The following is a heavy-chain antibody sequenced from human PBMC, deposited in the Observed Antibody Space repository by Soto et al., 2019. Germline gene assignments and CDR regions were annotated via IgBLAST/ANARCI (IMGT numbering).Heavy chain of an antibody. D-gene: IGHD3-22*01. J-gene: IGHJ5*02. CDR1: GGSISSGDYY. Sequence: PSETLSLTCTVSGGSISSGDYYWSWIRQPPGKGLEWIGYIYHSGSTYYNPSLKSRVTISVDTSKNQFSLKLSSVTAADTAVYYCARGINYYDSSGDSWFDPWGQGTLVTVSS. CDR3: ARGINYYDSSGDSWFDP. V-gene: IGHV4-30-4*01. CDR2: IYHSGST.